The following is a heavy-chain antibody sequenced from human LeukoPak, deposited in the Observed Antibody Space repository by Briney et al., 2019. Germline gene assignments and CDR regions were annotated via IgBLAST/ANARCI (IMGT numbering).Heavy chain of an antibody. CDR3: ARDNGYGDYRY. J-gene: IGHJ4*02. V-gene: IGHV3-53*01. CDR1: GFTVSSNY. CDR2: IHSGGST. D-gene: IGHD4-17*01. Sequence: GGSLRLSCAASGFTVSSNYMSWVRQAPGKGLEWVSVIHSGGSTYYADSVRGRFTISRDNSKNTLYLQMNSLRAEDTAVYYCARDNGYGDYRYWGQGTLVTVSS.